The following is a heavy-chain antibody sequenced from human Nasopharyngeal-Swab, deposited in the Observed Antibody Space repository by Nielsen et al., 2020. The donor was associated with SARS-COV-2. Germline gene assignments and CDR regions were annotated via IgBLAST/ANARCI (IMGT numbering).Heavy chain of an antibody. J-gene: IGHJ3*01. Sequence: GESLKISCVASGVIFSKYWMHWVRQAPGKGLGWVSRVNQDGSRTDYADSVRGRFTISRDNAKNSVSLQMNSLRAEDTAVYYCAREGVGGFDVWGQGTMVTVSS. D-gene: IGHD2-15*01. V-gene: IGHV3-74*01. CDR1: GVIFSKYW. CDR2: VNQDGSRT. CDR3: AREGVGGFDV.